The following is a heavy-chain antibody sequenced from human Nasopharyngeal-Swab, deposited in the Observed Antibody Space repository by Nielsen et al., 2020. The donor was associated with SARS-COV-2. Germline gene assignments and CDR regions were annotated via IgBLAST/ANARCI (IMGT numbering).Heavy chain of an antibody. Sequence: GESLKISCEASGFTLSSYCMNWVRQAPGKGLEWVSSIGGSGDSTFYADSVKGRFTISRDRSKNTLYLQMNSLRVEDTAVYYCAGGLTGYRSTQQWGQGTLVTVSS. J-gene: IGHJ4*02. CDR2: IGGSGDST. V-gene: IGHV3-23*01. D-gene: IGHD3-9*01. CDR3: AGGLTGYRSTQQ. CDR1: GFTLSSYC.